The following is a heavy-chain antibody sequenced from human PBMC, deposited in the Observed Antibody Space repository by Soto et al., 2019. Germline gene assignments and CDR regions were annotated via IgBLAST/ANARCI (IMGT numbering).Heavy chain of an antibody. CDR3: ARAGGAYCGGDCYSGSAR. CDR1: GGTFSSYA. CDR2: IIPIFGTA. D-gene: IGHD2-21*02. Sequence: QVQLVQSGAEVKKPGSSVKVSCKASGGTFSSYAISWVRQAPGQGLEWMGGIIPIFGTANYAQKFQGRVTITADESTSTAYMELSSLRSEDTAVYYCARAGGAYCGGDCYSGSARWGQGTLVTVSS. J-gene: IGHJ4*02. V-gene: IGHV1-69*12.